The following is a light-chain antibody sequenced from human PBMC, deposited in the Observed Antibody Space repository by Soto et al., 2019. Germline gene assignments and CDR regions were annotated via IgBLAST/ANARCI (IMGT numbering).Light chain of an antibody. CDR3: QQEGSSPLA. CDR1: QSMSRTF. Sequence: DNVFTQCRAPVPDWRVKKGKISWGVRQSMSRTFLAWYQQKPGLAPRLLIYGASSLSNGIPDRFSGSGSGTDFTLTISSLEPEDLAAYFCQQEGSSPLAFGQGTRLEIK. CDR2: GAS. V-gene: IGKV3D-20*01. J-gene: IGKJ5*01.